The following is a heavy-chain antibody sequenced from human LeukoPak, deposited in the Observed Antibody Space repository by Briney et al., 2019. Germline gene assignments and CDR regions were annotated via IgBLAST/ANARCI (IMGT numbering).Heavy chain of an antibody. CDR1: GFTFSSYA. V-gene: IGHV3-23*01. CDR3: AKALRPYDSSGYSGDY. J-gene: IGHJ4*02. Sequence: QPGGSLRLSCAASGFTFSSYAMSWVRQAPGKGLEWVSAISGSGGSTYYADSVKGRFTISRDNSKNTLYLQMNSLRAEDTAVYYCAKALRPYDSSGYSGDYWGQGTLVTVSS. D-gene: IGHD3-22*01. CDR2: ISGSGGST.